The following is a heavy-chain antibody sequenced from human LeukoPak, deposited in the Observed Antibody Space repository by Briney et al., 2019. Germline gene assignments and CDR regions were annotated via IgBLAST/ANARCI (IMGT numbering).Heavy chain of an antibody. CDR3: AKDAVNYFDNSGGAFDY. J-gene: IGHJ4*02. CDR1: GFTFSSYA. V-gene: IGHV3-23*01. D-gene: IGHD3-22*01. Sequence: GGSLRLSCEASGFTFSSYAIHWVRQAPGKGLQWVSVISGSGNDVFYADSVAGRFIISRDNSENKVYLEIHSMRAEDTAIYFCAKDAVNYFDNSGGAFDYWGQGTLVTVSS. CDR2: ISGSGNDV.